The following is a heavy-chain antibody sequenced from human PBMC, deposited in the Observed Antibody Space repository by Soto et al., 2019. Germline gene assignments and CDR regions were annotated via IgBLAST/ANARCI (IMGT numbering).Heavy chain of an antibody. V-gene: IGHV3-23*01. Sequence: EVQLLESGGGLVQPGGSLRLSCAASGFTFSSYAMSWVRQAPGKGLEWVSAISGSGGSTYCADSVKGRFTISKDNSKNTLYLQMNSLRAEDTAVYYCAATNYYDSSGFDYWGQGTLVTVSS. CDR1: GFTFSSYA. CDR3: AATNYYDSSGFDY. CDR2: ISGSGGST. D-gene: IGHD3-22*01. J-gene: IGHJ4*02.